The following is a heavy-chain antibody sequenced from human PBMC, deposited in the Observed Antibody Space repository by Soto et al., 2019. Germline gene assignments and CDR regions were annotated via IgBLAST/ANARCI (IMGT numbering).Heavy chain of an antibody. V-gene: IGHV4-34*12. D-gene: IGHD3-16*01. Sequence: QGQPQQWGTGLLKPSETLSLTCVVDGGSFSGYYWSWIRQPPGKGLEWIGEIIHSGSTNYNPSLKSRVTISVDTSKTQFSRKLSSVTAADTAVYYCAREGGHYAFDIWGQGTMVTVSS. J-gene: IGHJ3*02. CDR1: GGSFSGYY. CDR2: IIHSGST. CDR3: AREGGHYAFDI.